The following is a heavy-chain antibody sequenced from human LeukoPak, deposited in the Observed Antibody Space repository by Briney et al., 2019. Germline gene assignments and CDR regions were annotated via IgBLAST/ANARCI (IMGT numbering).Heavy chain of an antibody. D-gene: IGHD5-18*01. J-gene: IGHJ3*02. CDR1: GGTFSSYA. CDR2: IIPIFGTA. CDR3: AKDPSGWDSYGPRDDAFDI. Sequence: SVKVSCKASGGTFSSYAISWVRQAPGQGLEWMGGIIPIFGTANYAQKFQGRVTITADESTSTAYMKLSSLRSEDTAVYYCAKDPSGWDSYGPRDDAFDIWGQGTMVTVSS. V-gene: IGHV1-69*13.